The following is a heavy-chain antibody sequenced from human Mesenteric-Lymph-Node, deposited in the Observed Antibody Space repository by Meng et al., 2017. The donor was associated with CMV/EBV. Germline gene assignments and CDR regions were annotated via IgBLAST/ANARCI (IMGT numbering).Heavy chain of an antibody. J-gene: IGHJ4*02. CDR1: GYTFTDYY. V-gene: IGHV1-46*01. D-gene: IGHD1-26*01. CDR3: AGARMWELPYYFDY. Sequence: ASVKVSCKASGYTFTDYYIHWVREAPGQGLEWMGIINPSGGSTSYAQKFQGRVTMTRDTSTSTVYMELSSLRSDDTAVYYCAGARMWELPYYFDYWGQGTLVTVSS. CDR2: INPSGGST.